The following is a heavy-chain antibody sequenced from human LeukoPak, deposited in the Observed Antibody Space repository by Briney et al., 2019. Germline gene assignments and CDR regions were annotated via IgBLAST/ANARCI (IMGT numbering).Heavy chain of an antibody. Sequence: GGSLRLSCAASGFTVSSNYMSWVRQAPGKGLEWVSVIYSGGSTYYADSVKGRFTISRDNSKNTLYLQMNSLRAEDTAVYYCAKVASYYDSSGPIDYWGQGTLVTVSS. J-gene: IGHJ4*02. V-gene: IGHV3-66*01. CDR3: AKVASYYDSSGPIDY. D-gene: IGHD3-22*01. CDR1: GFTVSSNY. CDR2: IYSGGST.